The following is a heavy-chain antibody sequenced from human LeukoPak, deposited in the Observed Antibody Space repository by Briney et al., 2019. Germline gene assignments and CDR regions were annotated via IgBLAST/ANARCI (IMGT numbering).Heavy chain of an antibody. D-gene: IGHD6-13*01. CDR3: TTDPYSSSWYLFDY. CDR2: VSYDGSNK. J-gene: IGHJ4*02. V-gene: IGHV3-30*03. Sequence: GGSLRLSCAASGFTFSSYGMHWVRQAPGKGLEWVAVVSYDGSNKYYADSVKGRFTISRDNSKNTLYLQMNSLRAEDTAVYYCTTDPYSSSWYLFDYWGQGTLVTVSS. CDR1: GFTFSSYG.